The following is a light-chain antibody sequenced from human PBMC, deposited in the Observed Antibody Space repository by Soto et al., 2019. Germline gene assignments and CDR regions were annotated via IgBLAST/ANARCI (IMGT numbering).Light chain of an antibody. Sequence: EIVMTQSPATLSVSPGERATLSCRASQSFSNNLAWFQHKPGQAPRLLIYGASTRATGFPARFSGSGSGTEFTLTISSLQSEDFAVYYCQQYNDWPRTFGRGTKVEI. J-gene: IGKJ1*01. CDR2: GAS. V-gene: IGKV3-15*01. CDR1: QSFSNN. CDR3: QQYNDWPRT.